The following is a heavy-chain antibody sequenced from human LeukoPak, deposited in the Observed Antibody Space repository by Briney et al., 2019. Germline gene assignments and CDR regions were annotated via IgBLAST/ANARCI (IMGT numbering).Heavy chain of an antibody. J-gene: IGHJ4*02. CDR1: GGSISSSSYY. D-gene: IGHD3-22*01. Sequence: SETLSLTCTVSGGSISSSSYYWGWIRQPPGKGLEWMGSIYYSGSTYYNPSLKSRVTISVDTSKNQFSLKLSSVTAADTAVYYCARALGSSGPFDYWGQGTLVTVSS. CDR3: ARALGSSGPFDY. CDR2: IYYSGST. V-gene: IGHV4-39*01.